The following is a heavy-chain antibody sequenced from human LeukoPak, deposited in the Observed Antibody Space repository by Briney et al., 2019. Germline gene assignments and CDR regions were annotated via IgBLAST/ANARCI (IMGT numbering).Heavy chain of an antibody. CDR3: AKGNKLLRAARPPFDY. Sequence: GGSLRLSCAASGFTFSSYAMSWVRQAPGKGLEWASAISGSGGSTYYADSVKGRFTISRDNSKNTLYLQMNSLRAEDTAVYYCAKGNKLLRAARPPFDYWGQGTLVTVSS. CDR2: ISGSGGST. CDR1: GFTFSSYA. D-gene: IGHD6-6*01. J-gene: IGHJ4*02. V-gene: IGHV3-23*01.